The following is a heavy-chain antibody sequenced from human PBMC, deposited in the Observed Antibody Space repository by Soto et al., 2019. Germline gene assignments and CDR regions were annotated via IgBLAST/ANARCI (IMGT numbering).Heavy chain of an antibody. CDR1: GYTFSPFW. CDR2: INSDGSTI. D-gene: IGHD3-10*01. Sequence: EVQLVESGGGLVQPGESLRLSCAASGYTFSPFWMHWVRQAPGKGLVWVSHINSDGSTILYADSVKGRFTISRDNAKNTLYLQMNSLKAEDTAMYLCVRDRGYPDSFDVWGRGTMFTVSS. CDR3: VRDRGYPDSFDV. J-gene: IGHJ3*01. V-gene: IGHV3-74*01.